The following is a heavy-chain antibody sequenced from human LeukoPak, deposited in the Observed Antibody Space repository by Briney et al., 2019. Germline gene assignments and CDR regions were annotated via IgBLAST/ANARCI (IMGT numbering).Heavy chain of an antibody. CDR2: IHWNDDK. Sequence: SGPTLVNPTQTLTLTCTFSGFSLTTSGVRVGWIRQPPGKALEWLALIHWNDDKRYSPSLKSRLTITKHTSKNQVVLTMTNMDPVDTGTYYCARRHAYCAGGSCSRVPFDPWGQGTLVTVSS. J-gene: IGHJ5*02. CDR1: GFSLTTSGVR. V-gene: IGHV2-5*01. D-gene: IGHD2-15*01. CDR3: ARRHAYCAGGSCSRVPFDP.